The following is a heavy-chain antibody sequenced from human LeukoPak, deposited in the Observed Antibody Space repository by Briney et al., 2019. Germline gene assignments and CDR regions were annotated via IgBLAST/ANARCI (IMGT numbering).Heavy chain of an antibody. CDR3: ARGLLLQGVYFDY. V-gene: IGHV3-23*01. D-gene: IGHD3-22*01. CDR1: GFTFSSYS. Sequence: GGSLRLSCAASGFTFSSYSMNWVRQAPGKGLEWVSAISGSGGSTYYADSVKGRFTISRDNSKNTLYLQMNSLRAEDTAVYYCARGLLLQGVYFDYWGQGTLVTVSS. CDR2: ISGSGGST. J-gene: IGHJ4*02.